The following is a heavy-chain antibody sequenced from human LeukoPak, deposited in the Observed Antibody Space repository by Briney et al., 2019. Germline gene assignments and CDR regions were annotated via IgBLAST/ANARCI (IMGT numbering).Heavy chain of an antibody. CDR1: GYSISSGYY. D-gene: IGHD3-9*01. CDR2: IYHSGST. V-gene: IGHV4-38-2*02. CDR3: AKDSSDWLLIRGEHYFDY. Sequence: PSETLSLTCTVSGYSISSGYYWGWIRQPPGKGLEWIGSIYHSGSTYYNPSLKSRVTISVDTSKNQFSLKLSSVTAADTAVYYCAKDSSDWLLIRGEHYFDYWGEGTLVTVSS. J-gene: IGHJ4*02.